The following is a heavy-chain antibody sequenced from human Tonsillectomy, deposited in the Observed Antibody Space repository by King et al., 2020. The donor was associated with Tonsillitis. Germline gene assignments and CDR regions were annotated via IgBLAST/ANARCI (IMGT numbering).Heavy chain of an antibody. CDR3: ARSLSRSSRDAFDI. V-gene: IGHV3-21*01. D-gene: IGHD2/OR15-2a*01. Sequence: QLVQSGGGLVKPGGSLRLSCAASGFTFSSYSMNWVRQAPGKGLEWVSSISSIMSYIYYADSVKGRFTISRDNAKNSLYLQMNSLRAEDTAVYYCARSLSRSSRDAFDIGGQGTMVTVSS. J-gene: IGHJ3*02. CDR2: ISSIMSYI. CDR1: GFTFSSYS.